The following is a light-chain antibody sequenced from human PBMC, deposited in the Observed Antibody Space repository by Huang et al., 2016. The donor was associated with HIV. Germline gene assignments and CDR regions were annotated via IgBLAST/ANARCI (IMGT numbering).Light chain of an antibody. CDR2: SAS. CDR1: QHINTY. V-gene: IGKV1-39*01. Sequence: DILLTQPPSSLSASVGDRVTITCRARQHINTYLNWYQQKPGKAPNLLIHSASTLQTVVPSRFRGSGSGTDFTLTVNSLQPEDSATYYCQQGYSALITFGQGTRL. J-gene: IGKJ5*01. CDR3: QQGYSALIT.